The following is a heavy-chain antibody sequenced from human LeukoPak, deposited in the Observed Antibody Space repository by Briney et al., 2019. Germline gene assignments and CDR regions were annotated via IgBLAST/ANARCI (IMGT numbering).Heavy chain of an antibody. J-gene: IGHJ3*02. CDR2: ISNNGGYT. D-gene: IGHD2-21*02. CDR3: ARDWARCGAGCYSRADAFDI. V-gene: IGHV3-23*01. Sequence: GGSLRLSCAASGFTFSSSAMSWVRQAPGKGLEWVSAISNNGGYTYYADSVQGRFTISRDNSKNTLYLQMNSLEVEDTAIYYCARDWARCGAGCYSRADAFDIWGQGTMVTVSS. CDR1: GFTFSSSA.